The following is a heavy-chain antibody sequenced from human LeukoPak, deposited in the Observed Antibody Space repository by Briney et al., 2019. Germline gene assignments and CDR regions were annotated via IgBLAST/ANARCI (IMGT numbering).Heavy chain of an antibody. CDR2: ISSSSSYI. Sequence: PGGSLRLSCAASGFTFSSYSMNWVRQAPGKGLEWVSSISSSSSYIYYADSVKGRFTISRDNAKNSLYLQMNSLRAEDTAVYYCSTRCTNTTCSGNWFDPWGQGTLVTVSS. J-gene: IGHJ5*02. CDR3: STRCTNTTCSGNWFDP. V-gene: IGHV3-21*01. D-gene: IGHD2-2*01. CDR1: GFTFSSYS.